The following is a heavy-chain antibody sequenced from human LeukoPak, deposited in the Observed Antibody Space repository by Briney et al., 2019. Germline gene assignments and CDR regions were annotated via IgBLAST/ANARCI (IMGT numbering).Heavy chain of an antibody. Sequence: PGGSLRLSCAASGFTFSSYAMRWVRQAPGKGLEYVSAISSNGGSTYYANSVKGRFTISRDNSKNTLYLQMGSLRAEDMAVYYCARARMVRGVNFDYWGQGTLVTVSS. J-gene: IGHJ4*02. CDR3: ARARMVRGVNFDY. CDR1: GFTFSSYA. D-gene: IGHD3-10*01. CDR2: ISSNGGST. V-gene: IGHV3-64*01.